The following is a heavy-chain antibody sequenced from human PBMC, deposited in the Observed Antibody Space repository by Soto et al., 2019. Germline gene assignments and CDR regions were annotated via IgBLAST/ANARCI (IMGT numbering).Heavy chain of an antibody. CDR1: GGSISSGGYY. CDR2: IYYSGST. D-gene: IGHD6-19*01. Sequence: QVQLQESGPGLVKPSQTLSLTCTVSGGSISSGGYYWSWIRQHPGKGLEWIGYIYYSGSTYYNPSLKSRDTISVDTSKNQFSLKLSSVTAADTAVYYCARETALYSSGWYMVDYWGQGTLVTVSS. V-gene: IGHV4-31*03. CDR3: ARETALYSSGWYMVDY. J-gene: IGHJ4*02.